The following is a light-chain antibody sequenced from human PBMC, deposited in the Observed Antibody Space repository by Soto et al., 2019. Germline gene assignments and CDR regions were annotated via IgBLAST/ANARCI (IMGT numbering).Light chain of an antibody. J-gene: IGLJ1*01. CDR2: DVS. Sequence: QSALTQPRSVSGSPGQSVTISCTGTSSDVGGYNYVSWYQQHPGKAPKLMIYDVSWRPSGVPDRFSGSKSGNTASLTISGLQAEDEADYYCCSYAGTYTLRVFGTGPKVTVL. CDR1: SSDVGGYNY. CDR3: CSYAGTYTLRV. V-gene: IGLV2-11*01.